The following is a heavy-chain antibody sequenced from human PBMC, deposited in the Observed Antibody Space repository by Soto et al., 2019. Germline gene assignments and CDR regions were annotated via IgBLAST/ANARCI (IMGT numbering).Heavy chain of an antibody. V-gene: IGHV3-74*01. CDR1: VFTFSSYW. CDR2: INSDGSSA. Sequence: GSLRLSCAASVFTFSSYWMHWVRQAPGNGLVWLSRINSDGSSATYADSVKGRFTISRDKAKSTLYLQMNSLRAEDTAMYYCAIAPRYGMDVWCKGITGTVSS. J-gene: IGHJ6*04. CDR3: AIAPRYGMDV.